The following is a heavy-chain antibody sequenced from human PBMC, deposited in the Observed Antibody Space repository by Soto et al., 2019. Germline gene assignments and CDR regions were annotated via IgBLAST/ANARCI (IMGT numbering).Heavy chain of an antibody. CDR3: ARDRNYYYDSSGYYTRHVVFDY. V-gene: IGHV3-74*01. CDR1: GFTFSSYW. D-gene: IGHD3-22*01. Sequence: GGSLRLSCAASGFTFSSYWMHWVRQAPGKGLVWVSRINSDGSSTSYADSVKGRFTISRDNAKNTLYLQMNSLRAEDTAVYYCARDRNYYYDSSGYYTRHVVFDYWGQGTLVTVSS. CDR2: INSDGSST. J-gene: IGHJ4*02.